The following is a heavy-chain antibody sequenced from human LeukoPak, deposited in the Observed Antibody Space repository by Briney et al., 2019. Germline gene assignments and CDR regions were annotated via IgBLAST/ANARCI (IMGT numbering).Heavy chain of an antibody. J-gene: IGHJ4*02. D-gene: IGHD7-27*01. V-gene: IGHV3-21*04. CDR1: GFNFGDFS. CDR2: ISATSSYM. CDR3: AIDPNWGTHS. Sequence: GGSLRLSCVAYGFNFGDFSMNWVRQAPGKGLDWVSGISATSSYMYYGDSVKGRFTVSRDNAKNSLYLQMESLRVEDTAVYYCAIDPNWGTHSWGQGVLVTVSS.